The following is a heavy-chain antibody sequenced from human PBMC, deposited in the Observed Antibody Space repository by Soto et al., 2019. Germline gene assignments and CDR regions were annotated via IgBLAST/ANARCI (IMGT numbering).Heavy chain of an antibody. CDR2: INPNGGVT. V-gene: IGHV1-2*04. Sequence: QVQLVQSGAEVKRPGASVTVSCRSSGDTFNDYYIHWVRQAPGQGLEWMGWINPNGGVTKYAQKFQGWVHMTRDKSIRTVYMQLSRLRSDDTAVYYCAGESGGATATLDYYYFYMDVWGTGTTVTVSS. J-gene: IGHJ6*03. CDR3: AGESGGATATLDYYYFYMDV. CDR1: GDTFNDYY. D-gene: IGHD5-12*01.